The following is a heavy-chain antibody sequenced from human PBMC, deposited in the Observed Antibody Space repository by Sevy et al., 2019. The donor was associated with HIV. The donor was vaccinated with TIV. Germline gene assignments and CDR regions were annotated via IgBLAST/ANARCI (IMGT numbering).Heavy chain of an antibody. J-gene: IGHJ4*02. V-gene: IGHV3-23*01. CDR2: ISSSGGSGDKT. D-gene: IGHD3-22*01. CDR1: GFTFSRYV. Sequence: GGSLRLSCAASGFTFSRYVMNWVRQAPGKGLEWVSGISSSGGSGDKTNYADSVKGRFTISRDDSKNSLYLQLNSLRAEDTAIYYCARKYDSSGYFDYWGQGTLVTVSS. CDR3: ARKYDSSGYFDY.